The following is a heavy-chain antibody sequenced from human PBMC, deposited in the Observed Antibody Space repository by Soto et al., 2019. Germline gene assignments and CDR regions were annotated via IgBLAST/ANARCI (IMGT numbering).Heavy chain of an antibody. Sequence: PSETLSLTCAVYGGPFSDNYWNWIRQPPGKGLEWIGEINHRGSTNYNPSLKSRVTISVDTSRNQFSLKLSSVTAADTAVYYCASGGTIVVVSAARTAYYFDYWGQGTLVTVSS. CDR3: ASGGTIVVVSAARTAYYFDY. D-gene: IGHD2-2*01. CDR2: INHRGST. V-gene: IGHV4-34*01. CDR1: GGPFSDNY. J-gene: IGHJ4*02.